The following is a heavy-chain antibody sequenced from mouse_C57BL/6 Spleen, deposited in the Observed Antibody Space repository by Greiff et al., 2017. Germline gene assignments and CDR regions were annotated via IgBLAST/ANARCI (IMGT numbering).Heavy chain of an antibody. V-gene: IGHV1-52*01. J-gene: IGHJ2*01. Sequence: VQLQQPGAELVRPGSSVKLSCKASGYTFTSYWMHWVKQRPIQGLEWIGNIDPSDSETHYNQKFKDKATLTVDKSSSTAYMQLSSLTSEDSAVYYCARRGYYGLDYWGQGTNLTVSS. D-gene: IGHD1-2*01. CDR1: GYTFTSYW. CDR2: IDPSDSET. CDR3: ARRGYYGLDY.